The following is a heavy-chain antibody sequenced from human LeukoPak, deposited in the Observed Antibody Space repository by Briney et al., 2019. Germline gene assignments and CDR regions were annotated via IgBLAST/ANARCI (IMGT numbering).Heavy chain of an antibody. Sequence: SETLSRTCAVYGGSFSGYYWSWIRQPPGKGLEWIGEINRSGSTNYNPSLKSRVTISVDTSKNQFSLKLSSVTAADTAVYYCARGRRSTTMIVVVITRFDPWGQGTLVTVSS. J-gene: IGHJ5*02. CDR1: GGSFSGYY. D-gene: IGHD3-22*01. V-gene: IGHV4-34*01. CDR3: ARGRRSTTMIVVVITRFDP. CDR2: INRSGST.